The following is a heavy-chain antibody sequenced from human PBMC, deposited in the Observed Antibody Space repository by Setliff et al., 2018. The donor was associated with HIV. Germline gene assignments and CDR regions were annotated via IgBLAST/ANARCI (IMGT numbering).Heavy chain of an antibody. Sequence: PGGSLRLSCAASGFTFSSYWMSWVRQAPGKGLEWVANIKQDGSEKYYVDSVKGRFTISRDNAKNSLYLQMNSLRAEDTAVYYCARDVKQLALNWFDPWGQGTLVTVSS. D-gene: IGHD6-6*01. CDR1: GFTFSSYW. CDR2: IKQDGSEK. V-gene: IGHV3-7*03. CDR3: ARDVKQLALNWFDP. J-gene: IGHJ5*02.